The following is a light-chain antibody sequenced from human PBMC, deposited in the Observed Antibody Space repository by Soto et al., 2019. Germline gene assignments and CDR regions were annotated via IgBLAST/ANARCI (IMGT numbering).Light chain of an antibody. CDR3: QQYSSSYPFT. J-gene: IGKJ2*01. Sequence: DIQMTQSPSTLSASVGDRVTITCRASQTISTWLAWYQQKPGKAPKLLIYDASTLESGVPSRFSGSASGTEFTLTINSLQPDDFATYYCQQYSSSYPFTFGQGTKLQIK. V-gene: IGKV1-5*01. CDR1: QTISTW. CDR2: DAS.